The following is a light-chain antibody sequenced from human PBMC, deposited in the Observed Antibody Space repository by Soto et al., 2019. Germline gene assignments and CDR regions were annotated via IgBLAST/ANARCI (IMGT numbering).Light chain of an antibody. CDR1: SSDVGGYNY. CDR2: EVN. Sequence: LTQPPSASGSPGQSVAISCTGTSSDVGGYNYVSWYQQHAGKAPKLMIYEVNKRPSGVPDRFSGSKSGNTASLTVSGLQAEDEADYHCSSYAGSSNVFGAGIKVT. CDR3: SSYAGSSNV. J-gene: IGLJ1*01. V-gene: IGLV2-8*01.